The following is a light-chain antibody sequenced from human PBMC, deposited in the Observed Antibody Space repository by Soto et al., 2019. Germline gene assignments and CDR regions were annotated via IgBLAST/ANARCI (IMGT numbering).Light chain of an antibody. J-gene: IGKJ2*01. CDR1: QSVSSD. Sequence: EIVMTQSPATLSVSPGERATLSCRASQSVSSDLAWYQQKPGQAPRLLIYGASTRATGIPARFSGSGSGTEFTLTISRLQSEYFAGYYCQQYNRWLYTFGQGTKLEIK. CDR3: QQYNRWLYT. CDR2: GAS. V-gene: IGKV3-15*01.